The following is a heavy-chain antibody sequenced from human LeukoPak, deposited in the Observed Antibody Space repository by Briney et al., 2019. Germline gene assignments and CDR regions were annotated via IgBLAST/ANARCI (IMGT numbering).Heavy chain of an antibody. J-gene: IGHJ1*01. V-gene: IGHV4-39*01. D-gene: IGHD2-2*01. CDR3: AGGYAEILLGAEYFDH. Sequence: PSDTLSLTCTVPADSDNINNYYWPWIRQPPGKGLEWFASVQYCGITFCQESVKIQVTTFMDKSKNQISLRLTSVTASDTAVYYCAGGYAEILLGAEYFDHWGQGTLVTVSS. CDR1: ADSDNINNYY. CDR2: VQYCGIT.